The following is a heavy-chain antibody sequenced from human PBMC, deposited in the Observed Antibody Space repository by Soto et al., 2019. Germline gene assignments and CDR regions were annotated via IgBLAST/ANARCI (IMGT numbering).Heavy chain of an antibody. CDR2: ISAHNGNT. CDR3: ARDLAAGMIDY. CDR1: GYTFTSYG. J-gene: IGHJ4*02. V-gene: IGHV1-18*01. Sequence: QVQLVQSGAEVKKPGASVKVSCKASGYTFTSYGISWVRQAPGRGLEWMGWISAHNGNTKYAQKVQGRVTMTTDTATSTAYMELRSLRSDDTAVYYCARDLAAGMIDYWGQGTLVTVSS. D-gene: IGHD6-13*01.